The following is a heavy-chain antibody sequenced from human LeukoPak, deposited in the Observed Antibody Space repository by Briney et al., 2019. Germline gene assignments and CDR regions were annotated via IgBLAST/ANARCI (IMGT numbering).Heavy chain of an antibody. Sequence: GGSLRLSCAASGFTFSSYSMNWVRQAPGKGLEWVSSISSSSSYIYYADSVKGRFTISRDNAKNSLYLQMNSLRAEDTAVYYCARDHDYVWGSYRYAFDIWGQGTMVTVSS. J-gene: IGHJ3*02. D-gene: IGHD3-16*02. CDR1: GFTFSSYS. V-gene: IGHV3-21*01. CDR2: ISSSSSYI. CDR3: ARDHDYVWGSYRYAFDI.